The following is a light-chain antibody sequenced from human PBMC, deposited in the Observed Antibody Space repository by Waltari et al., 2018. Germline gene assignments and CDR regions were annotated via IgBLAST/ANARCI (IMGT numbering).Light chain of an antibody. CDR1: VSLAYSDGYTY. Sequence: DIVLTQSPLSLPVPLGQPAPISCRSSVSLAYSDGYTYLSWFHQRPGQPPRRLIYKVYNRDSGVPDRFSGSGSGTDFTLKISRVEAGDVGVYYCMQGIHWRSFGGGTRVEIK. CDR3: MQGIHWRS. V-gene: IGKV2-30*01. CDR2: KVY. J-gene: IGKJ4*01.